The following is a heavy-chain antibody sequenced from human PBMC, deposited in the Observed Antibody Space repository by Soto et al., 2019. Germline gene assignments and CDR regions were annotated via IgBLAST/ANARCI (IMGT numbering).Heavy chain of an antibody. CDR1: GYTFTSYG. CDR3: ARGDVVVPAAMPKGY. CDR2: ISAYNGNT. D-gene: IGHD2-2*01. J-gene: IGHJ4*02. Sequence: GASVKVSCQASGYTFTSYGISWVRQAPGQGLEWMGWISAYNGNTNYAQKLQGRVTMTTDTSTSTAYMELRSLRSDDTAVYYCARGDVVVPAAMPKGYWGQGTLVTVSS. V-gene: IGHV1-18*01.